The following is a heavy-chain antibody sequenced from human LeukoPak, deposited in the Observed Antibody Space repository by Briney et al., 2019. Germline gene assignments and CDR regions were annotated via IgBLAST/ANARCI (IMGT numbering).Heavy chain of an antibody. D-gene: IGHD2/OR15-2a*01. J-gene: IGHJ5*02. CDR2: FYYGATT. Sequence: PSETLSLTCTVSGGSISSSGFYWGWIRQSPGKGLEWIGGFYYGATTYYNPSLKSRVTISVDTSENQFSLKLSSVTAADTAVYYCAGNIKQLLYDPWGQGALVTVSS. CDR1: GGSISSSGFY. CDR3: AGNIKQLLYDP. V-gene: IGHV4-39*01.